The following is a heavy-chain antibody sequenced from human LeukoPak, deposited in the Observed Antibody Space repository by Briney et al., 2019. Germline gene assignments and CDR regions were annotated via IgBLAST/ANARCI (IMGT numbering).Heavy chain of an antibody. CDR3: ARGKRYFDWLRYYYFDY. V-gene: IGHV1-8*01. CDR1: GYTFTSYD. D-gene: IGHD3-9*01. Sequence: ASVKVSCKASGYTFTSYDINWVRQAIGQGLEWMGWMNPNSGNTGYAQKFQGRVTMTRNTSISTAYMELSSLRSEDTAVYYCARGKRYFDWLRYYYFDYWGQGTLVTVSS. J-gene: IGHJ4*02. CDR2: MNPNSGNT.